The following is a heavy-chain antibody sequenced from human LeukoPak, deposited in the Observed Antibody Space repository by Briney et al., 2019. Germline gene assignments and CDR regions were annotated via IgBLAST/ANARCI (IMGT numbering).Heavy chain of an antibody. Sequence: ASVKVSCKASGYTFTGYYMHWVRQAPGQGLEWMGWINPNSGGTNYAQKFQGRVTMTRDTSISTAYMELSRLRSDDTAVYYCARVVGSGYYTEDPFDYWGQGTLVTVSS. CDR2: INPNSGGT. D-gene: IGHD3-3*01. J-gene: IGHJ4*02. CDR3: ARVVGSGYYTEDPFDY. CDR1: GYTFTGYY. V-gene: IGHV1-2*02.